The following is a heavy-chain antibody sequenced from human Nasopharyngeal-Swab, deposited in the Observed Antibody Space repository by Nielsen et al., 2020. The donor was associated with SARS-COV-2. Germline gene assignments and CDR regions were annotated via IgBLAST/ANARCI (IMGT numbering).Heavy chain of an antibody. V-gene: IGHV3-11*04. Sequence: GESLKISCAASGFTFSDYYMAWIRQAPGKGLEWVSYISTSGRSTDSADSVKGRFTISRDNANNLLFLQMNSLRAEDTAVYYCARDGGLGYYYYYGMDVWGQGTTVTVSS. J-gene: IGHJ6*02. CDR3: ARDGGLGYYYYYGMDV. CDR1: GFTFSDYY. CDR2: ISTSGRST. D-gene: IGHD3-16*01.